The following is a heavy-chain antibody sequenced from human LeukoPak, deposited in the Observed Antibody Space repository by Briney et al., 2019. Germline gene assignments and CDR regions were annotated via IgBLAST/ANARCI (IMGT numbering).Heavy chain of an antibody. J-gene: IGHJ5*02. D-gene: IGHD6-19*01. CDR3: ARDGRPQWLVRTGVNWFDP. V-gene: IGHV4-59*01. Sequence: SETLSLTCTVSGGSISSYYWSWIRQPPGKGLEWIGYIYYSGSTNYNPSLKSRVTISVDTSKNQFSLKLSSVTAAGTAVYYCARDGRPQWLVRTGVNWFDPWGQGTLVTVSS. CDR2: IYYSGST. CDR1: GGSISSYY.